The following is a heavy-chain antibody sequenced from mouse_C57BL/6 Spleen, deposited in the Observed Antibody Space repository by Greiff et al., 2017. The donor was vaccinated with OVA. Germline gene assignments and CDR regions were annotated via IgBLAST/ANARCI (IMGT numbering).Heavy chain of an antibody. V-gene: IGHV1-52*01. CDR2: IDPSDSET. D-gene: IGHD1-1*01. Sequence: VQLQQPGAELVRPGSSVKLSCKASGYTFTSYWMHWVKQRPIQGLEWIGNIDPSDSETHYNQKFKDKATLTVDKSSSTAYMQLSSLTSEDSAVYYCASGVAPDDYAMDYRGQGTSVTVSS. CDR1: GYTFTSYW. CDR3: ASGVAPDDYAMDY. J-gene: IGHJ4*01.